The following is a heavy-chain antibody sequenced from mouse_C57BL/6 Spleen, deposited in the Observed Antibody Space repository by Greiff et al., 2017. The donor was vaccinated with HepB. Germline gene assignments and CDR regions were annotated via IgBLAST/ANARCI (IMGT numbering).Heavy chain of an antibody. V-gene: IGHV1-64*01. Sequence: QVQLQQSGAELVKPGASVKLSCKASGYTFTSYWMHWVKQRPGQGLEWIGMIHPNSGSTNYNEKFKSKATLTVDKSSSTAYMQLSSLTSEDSAVYYCASPLYDYDGFAYWGQGTLVTVSA. CDR2: IHPNSGST. CDR1: GYTFTSYW. D-gene: IGHD2-4*01. J-gene: IGHJ3*01. CDR3: ASPLYDYDGFAY.